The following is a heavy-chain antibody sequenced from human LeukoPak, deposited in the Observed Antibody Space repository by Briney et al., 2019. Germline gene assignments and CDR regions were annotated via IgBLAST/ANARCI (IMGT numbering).Heavy chain of an antibody. CDR2: INPNSGGT. CDR1: GYTFTYYY. D-gene: IGHD1-26*01. V-gene: IGHV1-2*02. Sequence: GASVKVSFKSCGYTFTYYYMHGVRQAPGQGLDWMGWINPNSGGTHYAQNFQGRITITTETSITTAYMALSSLPSDDKAGYYCPRSMGDWFDPWGQGGLAIVSS. J-gene: IGHJ5*02. CDR3: PRSMGDWFDP.